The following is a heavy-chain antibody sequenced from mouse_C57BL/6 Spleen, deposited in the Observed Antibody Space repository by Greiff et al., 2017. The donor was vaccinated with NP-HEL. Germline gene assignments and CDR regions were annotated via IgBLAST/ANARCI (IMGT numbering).Heavy chain of an antibody. D-gene: IGHD1-1*01. V-gene: IGHV14-3*01. CDR1: GFNIKNTY. Sequence: VQLKESVAELVRPGASVKLSCTASGFNIKNTYMHWVKQRPEQGLEWIGRIDPANGNTKYAPKFQGKATITADTSSNTAYLQLSSLTSEDTAIYYCARSGITTVVDYAMDYWGQGTSVTVSS. J-gene: IGHJ4*01. CDR2: IDPANGNT. CDR3: ARSGITTVVDYAMDY.